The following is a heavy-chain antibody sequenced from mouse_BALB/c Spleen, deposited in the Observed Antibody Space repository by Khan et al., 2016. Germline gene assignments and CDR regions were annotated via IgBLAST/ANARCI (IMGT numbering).Heavy chain of an antibody. D-gene: IGHD1-2*01. V-gene: IGHV1-77*01. CDR2: IFPGRGIT. Sequence: QVQLQQSGTELPRPGASVKLSCKASGYTFTDYYLHWVKQRTGQGLEWIGEIFPGRGITYYNEKFKGKASLTADTSSSTAYMQLSSLTSEDSAVYFCARSYYGYFAMDYWGHGASVTVSS. J-gene: IGHJ4*01. CDR3: ARSYYGYFAMDY. CDR1: GYTFTDYY.